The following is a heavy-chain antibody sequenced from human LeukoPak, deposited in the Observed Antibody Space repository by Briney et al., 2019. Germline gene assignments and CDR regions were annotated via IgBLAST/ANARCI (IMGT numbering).Heavy chain of an antibody. V-gene: IGHV1-2*06. Sequence: ASVKVSCXASGYTFTGYYMHWVRQAPGQGLEWMGRINPNSGGTNYAQKFQGRVTMTRDTSIRTAYMELSRLRSDDTAVYYCARETHSYGTGDYWGQGTLVTVSS. J-gene: IGHJ4*02. D-gene: IGHD5-18*01. CDR3: ARETHSYGTGDY. CDR2: INPNSGGT. CDR1: GYTFTGYY.